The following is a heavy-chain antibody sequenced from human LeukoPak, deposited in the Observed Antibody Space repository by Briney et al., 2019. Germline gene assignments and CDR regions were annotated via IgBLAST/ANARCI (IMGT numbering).Heavy chain of an antibody. CDR2: INWNGGRT. V-gene: IGHV3-20*04. J-gene: IGHJ4*02. D-gene: IGHD1-26*01. CDR1: GFTFDDYA. CDR3: GTVVYSGTYFIDY. Sequence: PGGSLRLSCAVSGFTFDDYAMAWVRQAPGKGLEWVSDINWNGGRTGYADSMKGRFTISRDNAKKSLYLQMNSLRAEDTAFYYCGTVVYSGTYFIDYWGQGTLVTVSS.